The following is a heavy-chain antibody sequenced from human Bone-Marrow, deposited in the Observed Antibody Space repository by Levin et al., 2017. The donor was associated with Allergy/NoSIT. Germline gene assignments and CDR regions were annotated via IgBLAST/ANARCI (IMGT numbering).Heavy chain of an antibody. V-gene: IGHV3-66*01. J-gene: IGHJ4*02. D-gene: IGHD5-12*01. CDR1: GFTISTNY. CDR3: ARDDVVATNH. Sequence: PGGSLRLSCAASGFTISTNYMSWVRQVPGKGLEWVSIIHSGGRKNYADSVKGRFTISRDNYNNTLYLQMNSLGGEDTAIYYCARDDVVATNHWGQGTLVIVSS. CDR2: IHSGGRK.